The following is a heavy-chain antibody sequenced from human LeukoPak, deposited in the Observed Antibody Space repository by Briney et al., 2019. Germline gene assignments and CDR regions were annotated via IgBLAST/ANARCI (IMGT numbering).Heavy chain of an antibody. J-gene: IGHJ6*03. CDR1: GFTVSSNY. CDR2: IYSGGST. D-gene: IGHD3-10*01. V-gene: IGHV3-53*01. Sequence: PGGSLRLSCAASGFTVSSNYMSWVRQAPGKGLEWVSVIYSGGSTYYADSVKGRFTISRDNSKNTLYLQMSSLRAEDTAMYYCARDRGVTQGYYYYYYMDVWGKGTTVTVSS. CDR3: ARDRGVTQGYYYYYYMDV.